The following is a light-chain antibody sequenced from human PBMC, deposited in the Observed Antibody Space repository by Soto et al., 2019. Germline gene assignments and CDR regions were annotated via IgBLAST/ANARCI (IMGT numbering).Light chain of an antibody. CDR3: MQSTQLPPT. J-gene: IGKJ5*01. CDR1: QSLLHITGETF. Sequence: DVVMTQSPLSLSVTPGQPASISCKSSQSLLHITGETFLFWYLQKPGQSPQLLIYEVSTRLSGVPDRFSGSGSGTDFTLEISRVETDDVGIYYCMQSTQLPPTFGQGTRLGIE. CDR2: EVS. V-gene: IGKV2D-29*02.